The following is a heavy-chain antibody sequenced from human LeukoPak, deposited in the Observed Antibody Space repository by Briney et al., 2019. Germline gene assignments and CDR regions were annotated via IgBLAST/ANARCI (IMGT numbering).Heavy chain of an antibody. Sequence: GGSLRLSCAASGFTFSSYAMSWVRQAPGKGLEWVSAISGSGGSTYYADSVKGRFTISRDNSKNTLYLQMNSLRAEDTAVYYCATPPGFSMVRGVIPIDYWGQGTLVTVSS. CDR3: ATPPGFSMVRGVIPIDY. CDR1: GFTFSSYA. V-gene: IGHV3-23*01. J-gene: IGHJ4*02. D-gene: IGHD3-10*01. CDR2: ISGSGGST.